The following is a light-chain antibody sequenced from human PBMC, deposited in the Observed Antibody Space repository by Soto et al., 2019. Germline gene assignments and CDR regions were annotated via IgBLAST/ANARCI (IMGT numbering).Light chain of an antibody. CDR1: SSDIGPYDY. J-gene: IGLJ1*01. V-gene: IGLV2-14*01. Sequence: QSALTQPASVSGSPGQSITISCSGASSDIGPYDYVSWYQHHPGRPPKLLIYEVSNRPSGVSYRFSGSKSGNTASLTISGLQAEDEGDYYCTTFAPGRIYVFGSGTKLTVL. CDR2: EVS. CDR3: TTFAPGRIYV.